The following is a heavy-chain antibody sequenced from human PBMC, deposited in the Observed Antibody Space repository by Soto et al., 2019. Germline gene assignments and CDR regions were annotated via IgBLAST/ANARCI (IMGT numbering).Heavy chain of an antibody. CDR3: ARGGEYSSSSIVY. V-gene: IGHV1-2*02. CDR1: GYTFTGYY. Sequence: ASVKVSCKASGYTFTGYYMHWVRQAPGQGLEWMGWINPNSGGTNYAQKFLGRVTMTRDTSISTAYMELSRLRSDDTAVYYCARGGEYSSSSIVYWGQGALVTVSS. CDR2: INPNSGGT. D-gene: IGHD6-6*01. J-gene: IGHJ4*02.